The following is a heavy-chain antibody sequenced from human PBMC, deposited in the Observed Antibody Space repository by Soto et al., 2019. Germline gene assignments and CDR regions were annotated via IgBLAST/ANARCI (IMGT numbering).Heavy chain of an antibody. Sequence: GSLRLSCAASGFTFSSYAMSWVRQAPGKGLEWVSGISGSGGRTYYADSVKGRFTISRDNSKHTLYLQMNSLRAEDTAVYYCAKADDFWSGYHIYYYYGMDVWGQGTTVTVSS. J-gene: IGHJ6*02. D-gene: IGHD3-3*01. CDR3: AKADDFWSGYHIYYYYGMDV. V-gene: IGHV3-23*01. CDR2: ISGSGGRT. CDR1: GFTFSSYA.